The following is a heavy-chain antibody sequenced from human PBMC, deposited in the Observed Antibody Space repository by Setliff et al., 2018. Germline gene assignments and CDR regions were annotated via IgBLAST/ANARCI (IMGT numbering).Heavy chain of an antibody. D-gene: IGHD3-22*01. Sequence: SETLSLTCTVSAGSISSSSYYWGWIRQPPGKGLEWIATIHYSGSTYYNPSLKSRVTTSVDTSKNQFSLKLSSVTAADTAVYYCARQGRKSDSRGYYYWTDFYYWGQGALVTVSS. V-gene: IGHV4-39*01. CDR1: AGSISSSSYY. CDR2: IHYSGST. CDR3: ARQGRKSDSRGYYYWTDFYY. J-gene: IGHJ4*02.